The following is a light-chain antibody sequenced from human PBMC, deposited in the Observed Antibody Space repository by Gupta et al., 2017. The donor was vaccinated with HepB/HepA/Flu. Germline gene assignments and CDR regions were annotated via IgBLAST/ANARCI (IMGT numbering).Light chain of an antibody. CDR2: DAS. CDR1: QSVSSN. J-gene: IGKJ4*01. CDR3: QQCNNWPLT. Sequence: EIVLTQSPATLSLSPGERAPLSCSASQSVSSNLAWYQQKPGQAPRLLMYDASNRAAGIPARFSGSGSGTDFTLTISRLEPEDFAVYYCQQCNNWPLTFGGGTKVEIK. V-gene: IGKV3-11*01.